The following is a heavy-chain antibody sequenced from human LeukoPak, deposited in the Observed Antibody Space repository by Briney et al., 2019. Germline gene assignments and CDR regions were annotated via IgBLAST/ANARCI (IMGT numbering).Heavy chain of an antibody. CDR1: GFTFSTYS. Sequence: GRSLRLSCAASGFTFSTYSMHWVRQAPGKGLEWVAVILYDGSNKYYADSVKGRFTASRDNSKDTLCLQMNSLRAEDTAVYYCARVDCRSTSCSPFDYWGQGTLVTVSS. J-gene: IGHJ4*02. V-gene: IGHV3-30*01. CDR2: ILYDGSNK. D-gene: IGHD2-2*01. CDR3: ARVDCRSTSCSPFDY.